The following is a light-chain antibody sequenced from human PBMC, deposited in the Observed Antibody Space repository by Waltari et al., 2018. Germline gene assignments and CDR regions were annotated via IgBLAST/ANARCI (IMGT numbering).Light chain of an antibody. CDR1: ALATKY. CDR3: YSTDSIGNGV. Sequence: SYELTQTPSVSVSPGQTARITCPGAALATKYTYWYQLKSGQAPVLVIFEDTNRPSGIPDRFSGSSSGTMATLTISGAQVEDEGDYYCYSTDSIGNGVFGTGTEVTVL. CDR2: EDT. J-gene: IGLJ1*01. V-gene: IGLV3-10*01.